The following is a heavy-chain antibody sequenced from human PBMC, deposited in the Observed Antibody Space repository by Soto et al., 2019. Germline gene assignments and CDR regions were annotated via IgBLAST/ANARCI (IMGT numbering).Heavy chain of an antibody. V-gene: IGHV4-59*01. D-gene: IGHD3-16*01. Sequence: ETLSFSKTVSRGKSSSYDWSWIRQQPRKSLESFGYIYYTGSTNYNTYLKSRVTISVDTSKNQFSLKLSSGTAADTAVYYCARSVWYYYGMDLWGQGTTVTVSS. CDR1: RGKSSSYD. J-gene: IGHJ6*02. CDR3: ARSVWYYYGMDL. CDR2: IYYTGST.